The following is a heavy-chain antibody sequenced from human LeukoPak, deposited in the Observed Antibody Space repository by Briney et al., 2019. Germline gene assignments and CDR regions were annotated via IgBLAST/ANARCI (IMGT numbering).Heavy chain of an antibody. CDR3: ARSRLGSGSSPFDY. CDR1: GGSISSYY. D-gene: IGHD3-10*01. V-gene: IGHV4-59*04. J-gene: IGHJ4*02. Sequence: SETLSLTCTVSGGSISSYYWSWIRQPPGKGLEWIGTIYYTGSTYYNPSLKSRVTISVDTSKNQFSLRLSSVTAADTAVYYCARSRLGSGSSPFDYWGQGTLVTVSS. CDR2: IYYTGST.